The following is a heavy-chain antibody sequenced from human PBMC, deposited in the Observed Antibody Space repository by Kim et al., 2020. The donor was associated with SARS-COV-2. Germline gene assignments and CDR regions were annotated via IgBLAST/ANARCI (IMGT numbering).Heavy chain of an antibody. V-gene: IGHV3-30*01. Sequence: YYADSVKGRFTISRDNSKNTLYLQMNSLRAEDTAVYYCARDRVDQGAFDIWGQGTMVTVSS. J-gene: IGHJ3*02. D-gene: IGHD5-12*01. CDR3: ARDRVDQGAFDI.